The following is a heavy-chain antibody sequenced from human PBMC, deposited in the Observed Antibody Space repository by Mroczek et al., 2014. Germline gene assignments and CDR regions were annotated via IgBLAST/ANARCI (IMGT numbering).Heavy chain of an antibody. CDR1: GFTFSSYG. V-gene: IGHV3-33*01. D-gene: IGHD3-9*01. CDR2: IWYDGSNK. J-gene: IGHJ5*02. CDR3: ARGDYDILTGYYTDNWFDP. Sequence: QVQLVQSGGGVVQPGRSLRLSCAASGFTFSSYGMHWVRQAPGKGLEWVAVIWYDGSNKYYADSVKGRFTISRDNSKNTLYLQMNSLRAEDTAVYYCARGDYDILTGYYTDNWFDPWGQGTPGHRLL.